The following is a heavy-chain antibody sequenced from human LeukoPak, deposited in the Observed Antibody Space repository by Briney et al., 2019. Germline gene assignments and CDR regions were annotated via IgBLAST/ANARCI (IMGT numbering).Heavy chain of an antibody. CDR3: AKRGEVTTLFEYRFMDY. CDR1: GFTFSSYA. Sequence: GGSLSLSCAASGFTFSSYAMSWVRQAPGKGLEWVSAISGSGGSTYYADSVKGRFTISRDNSKNTLYLQMNSLRAEDTAVYYCAKRGEVTTLFEYRFMDYWGQGTLVTVSS. J-gene: IGHJ4*02. V-gene: IGHV3-23*01. CDR2: ISGSGGST. D-gene: IGHD4-11*01.